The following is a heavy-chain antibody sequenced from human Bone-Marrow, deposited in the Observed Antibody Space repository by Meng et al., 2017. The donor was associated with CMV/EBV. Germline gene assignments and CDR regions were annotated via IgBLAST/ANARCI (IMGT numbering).Heavy chain of an antibody. J-gene: IGHJ6*02. CDR1: GFTFSSYG. CDR2: IRSKAYGGTT. Sequence: GGSLRLSCAASGFTFSSYGMHWVRQAPGKGLEWVGFIRSKAYGGTTEYAASVKGRFTISRDDSKSIAYLQMNSLKTEDTAVYYCTRDRGTAVAAQTGNYYYYYGMDVWGQGTTVTVSS. D-gene: IGHD6-13*01. CDR3: TRDRGTAVAAQTGNYYYYYGMDV. V-gene: IGHV3-49*04.